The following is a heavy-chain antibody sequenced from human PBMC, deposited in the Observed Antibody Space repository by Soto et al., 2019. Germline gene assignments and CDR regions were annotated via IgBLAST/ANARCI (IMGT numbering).Heavy chain of an antibody. J-gene: IGHJ4*02. Sequence: EVQLLESGGGLVQPGRSLRLSCAASGFTFDEYAMHWVRQAPGKGLEWVSGISWNSGSIGYADSVKGRVTISRDNAKNSLYLQMNSLRAEDTALYYCASDPYCSSTSCYTGLGYWGQGTLVPVSS. V-gene: IGHV3-9*01. CDR2: ISWNSGSI. D-gene: IGHD2-2*02. CDR3: ASDPYCSSTSCYTGLGY. CDR1: GFTFDEYA.